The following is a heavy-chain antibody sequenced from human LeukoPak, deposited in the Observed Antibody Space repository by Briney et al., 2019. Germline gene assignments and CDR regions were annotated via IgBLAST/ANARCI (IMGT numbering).Heavy chain of an antibody. V-gene: IGHV4-4*07. CDR3: AKEYYYDSNGPSHY. D-gene: IGHD3-22*01. J-gene: IGHJ4*02. CDR2: FYASGTT. CDR1: GGSIVSHY. Sequence: SETLSLTCTVSGGSIVSHYWNWIWQPAGRGLEWIGRFYASGTTNTSPSLKSRVTMSVDTSKNQFSLKLSSVTAADTAVYYCAKEYYYDSNGPSHYWGQGTLVTVSS.